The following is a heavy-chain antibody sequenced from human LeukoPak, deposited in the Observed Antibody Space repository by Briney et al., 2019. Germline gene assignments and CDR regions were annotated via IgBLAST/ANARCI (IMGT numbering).Heavy chain of an antibody. CDR2: INPNSGGT. CDR3: AREGPGGQVMDV. CDR1: GYTFTGYY. V-gene: IGHV1-2*02. Sequence: ASVKVSCKASGYTFTGYYMHWVRQAPGQGLEWMGWINPNSGGTNYAQKFQGRVTMTRDTSISTAYMELSRLRSDDTAVYHCAREGPGGQVMDVWGQGTTVTVSS. J-gene: IGHJ6*02. D-gene: IGHD1-14*01.